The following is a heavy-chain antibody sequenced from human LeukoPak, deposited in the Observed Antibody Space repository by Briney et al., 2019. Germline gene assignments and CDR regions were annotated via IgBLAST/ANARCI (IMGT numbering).Heavy chain of an antibody. D-gene: IGHD1-26*01. V-gene: IGHV4-59*01. Sequence: TPSETLSLTCAVYGVSFSGYYWSWIRQPPGKGLEWIGYIYYSGSTNYNPSLKSRVTISVDTSKNQFSLKPSSVTAADTAVYYCARDLVGAYDYWGQGTLVTVSS. J-gene: IGHJ4*02. CDR1: GVSFSGYY. CDR2: IYYSGST. CDR3: ARDLVGAYDY.